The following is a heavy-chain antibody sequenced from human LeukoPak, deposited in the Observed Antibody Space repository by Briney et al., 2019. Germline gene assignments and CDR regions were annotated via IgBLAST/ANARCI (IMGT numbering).Heavy chain of an antibody. Sequence: PGGSLRLSCAASGFTFSSYAMSWVRQAPGKGLEWVSAISGSGGSTYYADSVKGRFTISRDNAKNSLYLQMNSLRAEDTAVYYCARGDPDAFDIWGQGTMVTVSS. D-gene: IGHD2-21*02. V-gene: IGHV3-23*01. CDR2: ISGSGGST. J-gene: IGHJ3*02. CDR1: GFTFSSYA. CDR3: ARGDPDAFDI.